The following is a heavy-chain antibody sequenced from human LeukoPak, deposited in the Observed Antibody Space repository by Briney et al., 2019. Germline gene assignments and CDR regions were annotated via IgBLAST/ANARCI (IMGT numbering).Heavy chain of an antibody. D-gene: IGHD3-22*01. V-gene: IGHV3-13*01. CDR3: ARDSEGSRITMIVVVPTPYYYYGMDV. Sequence: GGSLRLSCAASGFTFSSYDMHWVRQATGKGLEWVSAIGTAGDTYYPGSVKGRFTISRENAKNSLYLQMNSLRAGDTAVYYCARDSEGSRITMIVVVPTPYYYYGMDVWGQGTTVTVSS. CDR2: IGTAGDT. CDR1: GFTFSSYD. J-gene: IGHJ6*02.